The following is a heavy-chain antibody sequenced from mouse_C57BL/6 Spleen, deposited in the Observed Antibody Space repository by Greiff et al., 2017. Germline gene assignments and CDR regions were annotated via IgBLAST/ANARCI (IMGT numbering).Heavy chain of an antibody. J-gene: IGHJ1*03. Sequence: EVKVEESGGGLVQPGGSMKLSCVASGFTFSNYWMNWVRQSPEKGLEWVAQIRLKSDNYATNYAESVKGRFTISRDDSKSSVYLQMNNLRAEDTGIYYCTGAVYWYFDVWGTGTTVTVSS. CDR1: GFTFSNYW. CDR3: TGAVYWYFDV. V-gene: IGHV6-3*01. CDR2: IRLKSDNYAT. D-gene: IGHD3-3*01.